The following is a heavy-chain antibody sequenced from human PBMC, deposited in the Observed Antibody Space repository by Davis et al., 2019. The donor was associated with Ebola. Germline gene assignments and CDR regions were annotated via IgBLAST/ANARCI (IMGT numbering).Heavy chain of an antibody. CDR2: ISGSGGST. D-gene: IGHD2-15*01. V-gene: IGHV3-23*01. Sequence: PGGSLRLSCAASGFTFSSYAMSWVRQAPGKGLEWVSAISGSGGSTYYADSVKGRFTITRDNPKTTLYLQMTSLRAEDTAVYYCAKASIYCSGGSRFGGDYWGQGTLVTVSS. CDR3: AKASIYCSGGSRFGGDY. CDR1: GFTFSSYA. J-gene: IGHJ4*02.